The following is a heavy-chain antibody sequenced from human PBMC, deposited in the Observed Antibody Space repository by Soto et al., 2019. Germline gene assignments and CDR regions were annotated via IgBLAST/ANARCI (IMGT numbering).Heavy chain of an antibody. D-gene: IGHD5-12*01. CDR3: ARGRGYSGDDHYYYFDMDV. CDR2: SIPIFGTA. J-gene: IGHJ6*02. V-gene: IGHV1-69*13. Sequence: SVKVSCKASGGTFNNYPITWVRQAPGEGLEWMGDSIPIFGTANYAQKFQGRVTISVDESTSTAYMELSSLRSEDTAVYYCARGRGYSGDDHYYYFDMDVWGQGTTVTVSS. CDR1: GGTFNNYP.